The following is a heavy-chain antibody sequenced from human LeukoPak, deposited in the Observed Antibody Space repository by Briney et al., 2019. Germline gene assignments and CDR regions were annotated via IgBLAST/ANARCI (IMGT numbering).Heavy chain of an antibody. CDR3: ARVPLDYDAFDI. D-gene: IGHD3/OR15-3a*01. J-gene: IGHJ3*02. V-gene: IGHV3-21*01. CDR2: ISSSSSYI. CDR1: GFTFSSYW. Sequence: GGSLRLSCAASGFTFSSYWMSWVRQAPGKGLEWVSSISSSSSYIYYADSVKGRFTISRDNAKNSLYLQMNSLRAEDTAVYYCARVPLDYDAFDIWGQGTMVTVSS.